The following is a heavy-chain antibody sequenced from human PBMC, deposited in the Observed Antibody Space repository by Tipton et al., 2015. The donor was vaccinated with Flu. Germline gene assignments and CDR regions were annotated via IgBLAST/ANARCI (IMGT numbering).Heavy chain of an antibody. CDR3: AREYIDWFES. V-gene: IGHV3-48*03. D-gene: IGHD5-12*01. J-gene: IGHJ5*01. CDR1: GFTFRTSE. CDR2: ISSGSIT. Sequence: GSLRLSCAASGFTFRTSEMNWARQAPGKGLEWLSYISSGSITHYADSVEGRFTISRDNAKNSLYLQMNSLRAEDTAIYYCAREYIDWFESWGQGTPVTVSS.